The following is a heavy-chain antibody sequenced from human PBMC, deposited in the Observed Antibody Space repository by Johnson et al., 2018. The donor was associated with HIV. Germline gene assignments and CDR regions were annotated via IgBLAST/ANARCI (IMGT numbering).Heavy chain of an antibody. CDR1: GFTFSRNA. V-gene: IGHV3-30-3*01. CDR2: ISFDGNNK. Sequence: QVQLVESGGGVVQPGRSLRLSCAASGFTFSRNAMHWVRQAPGKGLEWVAVISFDGNNKHYAVSVGGRFTVSRDNSKNTLSVQMNNHKPEDTAVYYCARRSLTDDGFAAWGEGTLVIVSS. J-gene: IGHJ3*01. CDR3: ARRSLTDDGFAA.